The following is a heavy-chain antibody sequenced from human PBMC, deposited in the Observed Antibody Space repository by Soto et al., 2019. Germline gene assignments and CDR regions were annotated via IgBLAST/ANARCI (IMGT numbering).Heavy chain of an antibody. J-gene: IGHJ5*02. CDR2: ISYDGSNK. CDR1: GFTFSSYG. V-gene: IGHV3-30*03. CDR3: ARGIAFAVDP. Sequence: PGGSLRLSCAASGFTFSSYGMHWVRQAPGKGLEWVVVISYDGSNKYYADSVKGRFTISRDNSRNTLYLQMNSLRAEDTAVYYCARGIAFAVDPWGQGTLVTVSS. D-gene: IGHD6-13*01.